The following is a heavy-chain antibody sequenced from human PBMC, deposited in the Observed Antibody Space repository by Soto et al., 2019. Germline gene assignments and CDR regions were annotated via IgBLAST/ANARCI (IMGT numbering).Heavy chain of an antibody. CDR2: ISYDGSNK. Sequence: QVQLVESGGGVVQPGRSLRLSCAASGFTFSSYGMHWVRQAPGKGLEWVAVISYDGSNKYYADSVKGRFTISRDNSKNTLYLQMNRLRAEDTAVNYCAKEPQRKIAVAGIFYYYYGMDVWGQGTTVTVSS. J-gene: IGHJ6*02. CDR3: AKEPQRKIAVAGIFYYYYGMDV. CDR1: GFTFSSYG. V-gene: IGHV3-30*18. D-gene: IGHD6-19*01.